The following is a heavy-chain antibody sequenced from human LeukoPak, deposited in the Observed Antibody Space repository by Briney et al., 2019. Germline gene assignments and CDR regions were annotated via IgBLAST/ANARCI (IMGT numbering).Heavy chain of an antibody. D-gene: IGHD5-18*01. Sequence: GGSLRLSCAASGFSFNSDWMDWVRQAPGKGLEWVASINPDGNKKYSADSVKGRFTISRDNAENSLYLQMNSLRVEDTAFYYCARDLAYSRLDYWGQGMLVTVSP. V-gene: IGHV3-7*01. J-gene: IGHJ4*02. CDR2: INPDGNKK. CDR3: ARDLAYSRLDY. CDR1: GFSFNSDW.